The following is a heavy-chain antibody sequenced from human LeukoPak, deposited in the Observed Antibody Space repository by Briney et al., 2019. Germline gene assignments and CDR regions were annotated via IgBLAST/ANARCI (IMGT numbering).Heavy chain of an antibody. V-gene: IGHV4-61*02. CDR1: GGSISSGSYY. J-gene: IGHJ3*02. Sequence: PSETLSLTCTVSGGSISSGSYYWSWIRQPAGKGLEWIGRNYTSGSTNYNSSLKSRVTISVDMSKNQFSLKLSSVTAADTAVYYCAREGYGGNSFPAFDIWGQGTMVTVSS. D-gene: IGHD4-23*01. CDR3: AREGYGGNSFPAFDI. CDR2: NYTSGST.